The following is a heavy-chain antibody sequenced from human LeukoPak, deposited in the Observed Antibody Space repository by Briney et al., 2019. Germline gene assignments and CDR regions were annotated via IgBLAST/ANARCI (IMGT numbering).Heavy chain of an antibody. CDR2: TSSSDAGK. D-gene: IGHD2-15*01. Sequence: PGGSLRLSCAASGFTFSSYSMNWVRQAPGKGLEWVSATSSSDAGKYYADSVRGWFTISRDNSRNTMYLQMNSLRVEDAAVYYCAKAPVTSCRGAFCYPFDSWGQGTLVTVSS. V-gene: IGHV3-23*01. CDR3: AKAPVTSCRGAFCYPFDS. CDR1: GFTFSSYS. J-gene: IGHJ4*02.